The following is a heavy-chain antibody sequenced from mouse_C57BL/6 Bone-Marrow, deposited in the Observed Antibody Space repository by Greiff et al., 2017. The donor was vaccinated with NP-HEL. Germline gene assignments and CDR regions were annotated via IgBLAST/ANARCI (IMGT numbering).Heavy chain of an antibody. Sequence: QVHVKQSGAELVRPGASVTLSCKASGYTFTDYEMHWVKQTPVHGLEWIGAIDPETGGTAYNQKFKGKAILTADKSSSTAYMELRSLTSEDSAVYYCTRGSYYADYWGQGTTLTVSS. CDR3: TRGSYYADY. J-gene: IGHJ2*01. V-gene: IGHV1-15*01. D-gene: IGHD1-1*01. CDR2: IDPETGGT. CDR1: GYTFTDYE.